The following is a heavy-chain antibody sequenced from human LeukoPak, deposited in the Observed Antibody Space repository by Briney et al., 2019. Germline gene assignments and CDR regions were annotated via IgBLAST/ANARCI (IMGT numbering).Heavy chain of an antibody. CDR2: INPHSGGT. CDR1: GYMFTTYY. J-gene: IGHJ4*02. Sequence: ASVKVSCKTSGYMFTTYYPHWVRQAPGQGLEWMGWINPHSGGTNYAQKFQGRVTMTRDTSISTAYMELSRLRSDDTAVYYCASFGDTQDYYDSSGLFDYWGQGTLVTVSS. D-gene: IGHD3-22*01. CDR3: ASFGDTQDYYDSSGLFDY. V-gene: IGHV1-2*02.